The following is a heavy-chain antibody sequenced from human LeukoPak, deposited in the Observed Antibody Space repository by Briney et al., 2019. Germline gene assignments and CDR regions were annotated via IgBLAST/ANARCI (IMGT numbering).Heavy chain of an antibody. CDR3: AGGTTFAVAYWFDY. Sequence: SQTLSLTCTVSGDSITSGSYYWTWIRQPAGKGLEWIGRIYTSGSTSYNPSLKSRVTISRDTSKNQFSLKLNSVTAADTAVYFCAGGTTFAVAYWFDYWGQGALVTVSS. J-gene: IGHJ4*02. CDR2: IYTSGST. D-gene: IGHD6-19*01. V-gene: IGHV4-61*02. CDR1: GDSITSGSYY.